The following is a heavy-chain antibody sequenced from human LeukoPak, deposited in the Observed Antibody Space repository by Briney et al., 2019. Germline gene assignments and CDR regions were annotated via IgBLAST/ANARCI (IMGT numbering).Heavy chain of an antibody. D-gene: IGHD2-21*02. CDR3: AKLTAS. Sequence: SETLSLTCAVYGGSFSGYYWSWIRQPPGKGLEWIGEINHSGSTNYNPSLKSRVTISVDTSKNQFSLKLSSVTAEDTAVYYCAKLTASWGQGTLVTVSS. J-gene: IGHJ4*02. CDR2: INHSGST. CDR1: GGSFSGYY. V-gene: IGHV4-34*01.